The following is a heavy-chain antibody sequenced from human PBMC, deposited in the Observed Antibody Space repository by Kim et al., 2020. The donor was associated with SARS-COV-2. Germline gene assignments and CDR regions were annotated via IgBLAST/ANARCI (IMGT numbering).Heavy chain of an antibody. CDR2: IDWDDDK. J-gene: IGHJ6*02. V-gene: IGHV2-70*11. D-gene: IGHD3-22*01. Sequence: SGPTLVKPTQIPTLTCTFSGFSLSTSGMCVSWIRQPPGKALEWLARIDWDDDKYYSTSLKTRLTISKDTSKNQVVLTMTNMDPVDTATYYCARIRAPIVAMDVWGQGTTVTVSS. CDR3: ARIRAPIVAMDV. CDR1: GFSLSTSGMC.